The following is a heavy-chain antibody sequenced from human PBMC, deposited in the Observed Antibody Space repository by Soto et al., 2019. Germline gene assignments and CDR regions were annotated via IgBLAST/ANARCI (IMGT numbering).Heavy chain of an antibody. V-gene: IGHV4-61*01. CDR3: ARTTYGDYGMDV. D-gene: IGHD4-17*01. CDR2: IYYSGST. J-gene: IGHJ6*02. Sequence: QVQLQESGPGLVKPSETLSLTCTVSGGSVSSGSYYWSWIRQPPGKGLEWIGYIYYSGSTNYNPSLQSRVTISVDTSKNQFSLKLSSVTAADTAVYYCARTTYGDYGMDVWGQGTTVTVSS. CDR1: GGSVSSGSYY.